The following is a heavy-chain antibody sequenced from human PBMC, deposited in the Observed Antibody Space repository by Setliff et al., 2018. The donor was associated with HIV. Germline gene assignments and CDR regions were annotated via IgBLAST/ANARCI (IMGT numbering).Heavy chain of an antibody. CDR2: INHNGST. D-gene: IGHD6-25*01. V-gene: IGHV4-34*01. J-gene: IGHJ4*02. CDR3: ARGLDSAKIHY. Sequence: SETLSLTCAVYGGSFSGYYWSWIRQPPGKGLEWIGEINHNGSTNCNPSFKSRVTISVDTSKNQFSLKLSSVTAADTAVYYCARGLDSAKIHYWGQGTLVTVSS. CDR1: GGSFSGYY.